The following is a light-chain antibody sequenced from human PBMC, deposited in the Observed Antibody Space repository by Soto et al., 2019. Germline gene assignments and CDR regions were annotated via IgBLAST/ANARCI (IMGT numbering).Light chain of an antibody. CDR1: QSVSSY. CDR2: DAS. J-gene: IGKJ3*01. CDR3: QQRSNWPPIFT. V-gene: IGKV3-11*01. Sequence: DILLTQSPATLSLSPGARATLSCRASQSVSSYLAWYQQKPGQAPRLLIYDASNRATGIPARFSGSGSGTDFTLTISSLEPEDFAVYYCQQRSNWPPIFTFGPGTKVDIK.